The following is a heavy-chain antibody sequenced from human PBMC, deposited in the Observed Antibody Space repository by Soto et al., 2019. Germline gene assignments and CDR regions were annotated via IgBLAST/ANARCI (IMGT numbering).Heavy chain of an antibody. CDR3: ARDIGSFAYGEGY. V-gene: IGHV4-4*07. Sequence: SETLSITCSVSGGSINSYWWSWIRQPAGKGLEWIGRVYSSGTTDYNPSLNSRATMSVETSKNQFSLKLSSVTAADTAVYYCARDIGSFAYGEGYWGQGIQVT. CDR1: GGSINSYW. J-gene: IGHJ4*02. CDR2: VYSSGTT. D-gene: IGHD3-10*01.